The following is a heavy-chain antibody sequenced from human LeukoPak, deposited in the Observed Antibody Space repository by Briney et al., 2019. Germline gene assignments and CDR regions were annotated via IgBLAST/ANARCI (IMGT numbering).Heavy chain of an antibody. CDR1: GYTFTSYA. Sequence: ASVKVSCKASGYTFTSYAMHWVRQAPGQRLEWMGWINAGNGNTKYSQKFQGRVTITRDTSASTAFMELSSLRSEDTAVYYCARPVMYSSGPFDYWGQGTLVTVSS. CDR2: INAGNGNT. J-gene: IGHJ4*02. D-gene: IGHD6-19*01. V-gene: IGHV1-3*01. CDR3: ARPVMYSSGPFDY.